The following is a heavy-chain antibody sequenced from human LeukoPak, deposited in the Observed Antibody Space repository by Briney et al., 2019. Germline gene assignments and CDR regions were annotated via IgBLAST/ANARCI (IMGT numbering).Heavy chain of an antibody. V-gene: IGHV1-69*13. Sequence: ASVKLSCKASGGTFSSYAISWVRQAPGQGLEWMGGIIPIFGTANYAQKFQGRVTITADESTSTAYMELSSLRSEYTAVYYCARPGEVDTAMVTFHYWGQGTLVTVSS. CDR2: IIPIFGTA. CDR3: ARPGEVDTAMVTFHY. J-gene: IGHJ4*02. CDR1: GGTFSSYA. D-gene: IGHD5-18*01.